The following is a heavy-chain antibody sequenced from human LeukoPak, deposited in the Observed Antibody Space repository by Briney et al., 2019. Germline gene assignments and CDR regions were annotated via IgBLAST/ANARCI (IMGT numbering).Heavy chain of an antibody. CDR3: ARPMGTYGDYDY. CDR1: GYSFTNYW. J-gene: IGHJ4*02. D-gene: IGHD4-17*01. CDR2: IYPGDSDT. V-gene: IGHV5-51*01. Sequence: GESLKISCKGSGYSFTNYWIGWVRQMPGKGLEWMGIIYPGDSDTRYSPSFQGQVTISVDKSISTTYLQWSSLKASDSAMYYCARPMGTYGDYDYWGQGTLVTVSS.